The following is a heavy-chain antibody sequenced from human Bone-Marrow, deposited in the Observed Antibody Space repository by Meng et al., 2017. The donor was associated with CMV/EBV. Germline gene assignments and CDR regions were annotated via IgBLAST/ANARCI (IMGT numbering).Heavy chain of an antibody. CDR3: AKDPAAAGLMDV. V-gene: IGHV3-30*04. Sequence: GGSLRLSCAASGFTFSSYAMHWVCQAPGKGLEWVAVISYDGSNKYYADSVKGRFTISRDNSKNTLYLQMNSLRAEDTAVYYCAKDPAAAGLMDVWGQGTTVTVSS. CDR1: GFTFSSYA. J-gene: IGHJ6*02. CDR2: ISYDGSNK. D-gene: IGHD6-13*01.